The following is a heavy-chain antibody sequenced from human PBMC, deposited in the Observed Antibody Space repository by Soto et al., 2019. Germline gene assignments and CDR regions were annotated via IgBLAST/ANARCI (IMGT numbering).Heavy chain of an antibody. V-gene: IGHV4-39*01. D-gene: IGHD3-10*01. CDR1: GGSISSSSYY. CDR3: ARQREDYYGSGSYRDQYYFDY. J-gene: IGHJ4*02. CDR2: IYYSGST. Sequence: SETLSLTCTVSGGSISSSSYYWGWIRQPPGKGLEWIGSIYYSGSTYYNPSLKSRVTISVDTSKNQFSLKLSSVTAADTAVYYCARQREDYYGSGSYRDQYYFDYWGQGTLVTVSS.